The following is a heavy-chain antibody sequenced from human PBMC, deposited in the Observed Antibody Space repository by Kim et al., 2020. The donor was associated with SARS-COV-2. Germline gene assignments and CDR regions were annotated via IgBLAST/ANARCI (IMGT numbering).Heavy chain of an antibody. CDR3: ARAGSYYDSSGYYYVGD. Sequence: LKSRVTISVDTSKNQFSLKLSSVTAADTAVYYCARAGSYYDSSGYYYVGDWGQGTLVTVSS. D-gene: IGHD3-22*01. V-gene: IGHV4-59*01. J-gene: IGHJ4*02.